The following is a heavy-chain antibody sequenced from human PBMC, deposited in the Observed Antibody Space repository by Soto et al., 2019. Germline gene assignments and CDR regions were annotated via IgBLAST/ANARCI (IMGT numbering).Heavy chain of an antibody. Sequence: QVQLVQSGAEVKKPGSSVKVSCRASGGTFSSFAFSWVRQVPGQGLEWMGGIIPSFDTANYAQKFQGRVTITADESTSTAYMELSSLTSEATAVYFCARPHSGGVIIPFDSCGQGTLVTVSS. D-gene: IGHD3-16*02. CDR1: GGTFSSFA. V-gene: IGHV1-69*12. J-gene: IGHJ4*02. CDR2: IIPSFDTA. CDR3: ARPHSGGVIIPFDS.